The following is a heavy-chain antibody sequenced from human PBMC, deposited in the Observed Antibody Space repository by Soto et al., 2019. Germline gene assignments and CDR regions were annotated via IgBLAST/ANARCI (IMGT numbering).Heavy chain of an antibody. D-gene: IGHD6-19*01. CDR1: GDTISTGGYT. V-gene: IGHV4-30-2*01. CDR2: TYHSGNP. CDR3: ARDLAVAGNWFDP. Sequence: NPSETLSLTCDVSGDTISTGGYTWAWIRQPPGKALEWIGHTYHSGNPYYNPSLKSRVIISVDRSKNQFSLKVSSVTAAVTAVYYCARDLAVAGNWFDPWGQGTLVTVSS. J-gene: IGHJ5*02.